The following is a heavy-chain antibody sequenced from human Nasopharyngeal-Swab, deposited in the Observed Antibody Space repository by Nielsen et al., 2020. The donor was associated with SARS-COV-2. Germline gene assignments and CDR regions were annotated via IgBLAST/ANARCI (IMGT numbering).Heavy chain of an antibody. CDR3: ARARSVAGTGDDAFDI. V-gene: IGHV3-13*05. J-gene: IGHJ3*02. Sequence: GGSLRLSCAASGFTFSSYDMHWVRQATGEGLEWVSAIGTAGDPYNPGSVKGRFTISRENAKNSLYLQMNSLRAGDTAVYYCARARSVAGTGDDAFDIWGQGTMVTVSS. D-gene: IGHD6-19*01. CDR1: GFTFSSYD. CDR2: IGTAGDP.